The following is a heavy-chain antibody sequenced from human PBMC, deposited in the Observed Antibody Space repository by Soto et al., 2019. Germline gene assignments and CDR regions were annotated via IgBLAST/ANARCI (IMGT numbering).Heavy chain of an antibody. V-gene: IGHV4-31*03. CDR3: ASSITMIGNFDY. D-gene: IGHD3-10*02. Sequence: SETLSLTCTVSGGSISSGGYYWSWTRQHPGKGLEWIGYIYYSGSTYYNPSLKSRVTISVDTSKNQFSLKLSSVTAADTAVYYCASSITMIGNFDYWGQGTLVTVSS. CDR1: GGSISSGGYY. CDR2: IYYSGST. J-gene: IGHJ4*02.